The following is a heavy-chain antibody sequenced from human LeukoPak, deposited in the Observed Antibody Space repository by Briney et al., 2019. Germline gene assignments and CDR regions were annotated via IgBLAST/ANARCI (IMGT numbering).Heavy chain of an antibody. J-gene: IGHJ3*02. Sequence: GSLRLSCAASGFTFSNYGMHWVRQVPGKGLEWVTAIWFDGIRKYYADSVKGRLTISRDNSKNTLYLQMNSLRAEDTAVYYCARDLEDSSPFGAFDMWGQGTMVTVSS. V-gene: IGHV3-33*01. CDR2: IWFDGIRK. CDR1: GFTFSNYG. CDR3: ARDLEDSSPFGAFDM. D-gene: IGHD3-22*01.